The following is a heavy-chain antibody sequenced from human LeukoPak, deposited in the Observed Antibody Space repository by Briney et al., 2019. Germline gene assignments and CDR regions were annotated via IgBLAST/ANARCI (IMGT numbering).Heavy chain of an antibody. CDR1: GFTFSSYA. D-gene: IGHD5-12*01. J-gene: IGHJ4*02. CDR3: AKDRPYSPVYYFDY. CDR2: ISGSGGSP. Sequence: GGSLRLSCAASGFTFSSYAMIWVRQAPGKGLEWVSGISGSGGSPYYADSVKGRFTISRDNSKNTLYLKTNSPRAEDTAVYSCAKDRPYSPVYYFDYWGQGTLVTVSS. V-gene: IGHV3-23*01.